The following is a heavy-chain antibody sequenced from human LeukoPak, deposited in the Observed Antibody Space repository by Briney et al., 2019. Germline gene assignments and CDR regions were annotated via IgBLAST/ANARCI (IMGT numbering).Heavy chain of an antibody. V-gene: IGHV4-34*01. CDR2: INHSGST. CDR1: GGSFSGYY. D-gene: IGHD1-26*01. Sequence: SETLSLTCAVYGGSFSGYYWSWIRQPPGKGLEWIGEINHSGSTNYNPSLKSRVTISVDTSKNQFSLKLSSVTAADTAVYYCARGSRGLLFFRRPYMDVWGKGTTVTVSS. CDR3: ARGSRGLLFFRRPYMDV. J-gene: IGHJ6*03.